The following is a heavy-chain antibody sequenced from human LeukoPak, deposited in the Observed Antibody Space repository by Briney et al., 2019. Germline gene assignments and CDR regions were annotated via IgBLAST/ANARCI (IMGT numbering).Heavy chain of an antibody. CDR1: GGTFSSYA. V-gene: IGHV1-69*01. Sequence: GASVKVSCKASGGTFSSYAISWVRQAPGQGLEWMGGIIPIFGTANYAQKFQGRVTITADESTSTAYMELSSLRSEDTAVYYCARDRHDYGDYGGDYWGQGTLVTVSS. J-gene: IGHJ4*02. CDR2: IIPIFGTA. CDR3: ARDRHDYGDYGGDY. D-gene: IGHD4-17*01.